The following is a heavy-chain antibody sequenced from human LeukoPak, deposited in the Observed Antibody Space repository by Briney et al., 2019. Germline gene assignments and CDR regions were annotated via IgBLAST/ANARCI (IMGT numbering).Heavy chain of an antibody. Sequence: PSETLSLTCSVSGGSISNFNWWNWVRQSPGKGLEWVGQIYHNGITNYNPSLKSRLTISVDKSRNLFSLNLTSVTAADTAVYYCARFYDSSANFDYWGQGTLVTVSS. J-gene: IGHJ4*02. CDR3: ARFYDSSANFDY. D-gene: IGHD3-22*01. CDR2: IYHNGIT. CDR1: GGSISNFNW. V-gene: IGHV4-4*02.